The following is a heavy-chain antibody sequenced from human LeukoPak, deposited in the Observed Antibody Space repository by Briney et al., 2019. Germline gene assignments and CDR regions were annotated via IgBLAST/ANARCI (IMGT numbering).Heavy chain of an antibody. J-gene: IGHJ3*02. D-gene: IGHD6-13*01. V-gene: IGHV4-59*01. Sequence: SETLFLSCTASGGSNSSYYWSWIRQPPGKGQGGIGYIYYSGSANYNPSLKSRVTISVGKSKNQFSLQLSSVSAADTAVYYCARDIGSSWYYAFDIGGQGTMVTVSS. CDR1: GGSNSSYY. CDR2: IYYSGSA. CDR3: ARDIGSSWYYAFDI.